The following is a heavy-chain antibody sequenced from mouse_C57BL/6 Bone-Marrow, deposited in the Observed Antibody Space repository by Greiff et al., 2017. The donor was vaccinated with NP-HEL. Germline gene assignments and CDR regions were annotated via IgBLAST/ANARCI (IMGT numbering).Heavy chain of an antibody. V-gene: IGHV10-1*01. J-gene: IGHJ2*01. CDR3: VGQGLVYFDY. Sequence: EVKLVESGGGLVQPKGSLKLSCAASGFSFNTYAMNWVRQAPGKGLEWVARIRSKSNNYATYYADSVKDRFTISRDDSESMLYLQMNNLKTEDTAMYYCVGQGLVYFDYWGQGTTRTVSS. CDR1: GFSFNTYA. CDR2: IRSKSNNYAT. D-gene: IGHD6-1*01.